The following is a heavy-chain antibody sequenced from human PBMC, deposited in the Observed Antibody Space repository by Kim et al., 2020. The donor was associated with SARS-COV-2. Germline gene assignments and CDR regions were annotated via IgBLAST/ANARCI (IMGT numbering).Heavy chain of an antibody. CDR1: GFTFSSYA. J-gene: IGHJ6*02. Sequence: GGSLRLSCAASGFTFSSYAMHWVRQAPGKGLEYVSAISSNGGSTYYANSVKGRFTISRDNSKNTLYLQMGSLRAEDMAVYYCASTTGDSSGWYYYYYGMDVWGQGTTVTVSS. V-gene: IGHV3-64*01. D-gene: IGHD6-19*01. CDR2: ISSNGGST. CDR3: ASTTGDSSGWYYYYYGMDV.